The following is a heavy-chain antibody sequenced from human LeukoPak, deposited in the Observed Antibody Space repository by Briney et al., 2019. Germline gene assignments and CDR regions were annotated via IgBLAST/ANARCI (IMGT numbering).Heavy chain of an antibody. CDR1: GFTFSSYS. CDR2: ISSSSSYI. D-gene: IGHD4-17*01. J-gene: IGHJ4*02. V-gene: IGHV3-21*01. CDR3: ARDDDMTTVTPFDY. Sequence: PGGSLRLSCAASGFTFSSYSMNWVRQAPGRGLEWVSSISSSSSYIYYADSVKGRFTISRDNAKNPLYLQMNSLRAEDTAVYYCARDDDMTTVTPFDYWGQGTLVTVSS.